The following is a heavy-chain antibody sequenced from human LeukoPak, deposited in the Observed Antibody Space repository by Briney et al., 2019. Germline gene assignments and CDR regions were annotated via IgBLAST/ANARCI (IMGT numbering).Heavy chain of an antibody. CDR3: ATNSNGSALDY. Sequence: SETLSLTCTVSGASTDRRVSTNSYYWSWIRQFPGKGLEWIGNIYNIGSVTYKPSLRSRVTMSIDMSKKQLSLRLTSVTAADTAVYFCATNSNGSALDYWGQGILVTVSS. CDR2: IYNIGSV. D-gene: IGHD3-22*01. CDR1: GASTDRRVSTNSYY. J-gene: IGHJ4*02. V-gene: IGHV4-61*05.